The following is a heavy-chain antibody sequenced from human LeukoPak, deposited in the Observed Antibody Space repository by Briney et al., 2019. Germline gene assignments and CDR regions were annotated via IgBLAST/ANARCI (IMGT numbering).Heavy chain of an antibody. CDR2: IWYDGGIK. V-gene: IGHV3-33*01. D-gene: IGHD3-10*01. J-gene: IGHJ4*02. Sequence: PGRSLRLSCAASGFTFSTYGMHWVRQAPAKGLDWEAVIWYDGGIKYYADSVKGRFTISRDNSKDTLFLQMNNLRAEDTAIYYCARAVGPYDYWGQGTPVTVSS. CDR1: GFTFSTYG. CDR3: ARAVGPYDY.